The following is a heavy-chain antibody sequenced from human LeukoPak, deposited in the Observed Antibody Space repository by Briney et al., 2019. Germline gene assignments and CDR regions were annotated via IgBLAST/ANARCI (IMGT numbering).Heavy chain of an antibody. J-gene: IGHJ5*02. CDR2: IIPIFGTA. Sequence: GASVKVSCKASGGTFSSYAISWVRQAPGQGLEGMGRIIPIFGTAHYAQKFQGRVTITTDESTSTAYMELSSLRSEDTAVYYCAISIAVAWYVNWFDHWGQGTLVTVSS. CDR3: AISIAVAWYVNWFDH. D-gene: IGHD6-19*01. CDR1: GGTFSSYA. V-gene: IGHV1-69*05.